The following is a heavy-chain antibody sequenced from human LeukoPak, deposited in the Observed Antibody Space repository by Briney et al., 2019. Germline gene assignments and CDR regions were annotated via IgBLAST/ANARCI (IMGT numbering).Heavy chain of an antibody. D-gene: IGHD2-21*02. J-gene: IGHJ4*02. CDR1: GFTFSNSG. Sequence: PGRSLRLSCAASGFTFSNSGMSWVRQAPGKGLEWVALISYYGSTEYYADSVKGRFTISRDNSKSTLYLHMTGLNVGDTAMYYCANGVTTPDYWGQGALISVSS. CDR2: ISYYGSTE. CDR3: ANGVTTPDY. V-gene: IGHV3-30*18.